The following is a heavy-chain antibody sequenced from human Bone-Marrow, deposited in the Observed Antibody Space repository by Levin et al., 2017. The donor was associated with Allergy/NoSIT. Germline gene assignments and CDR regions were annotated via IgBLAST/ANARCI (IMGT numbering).Heavy chain of an antibody. Sequence: SETLSLTCTVSGGSIRNFYWSWIRQPPGKRLEWIGYIYYSGSTNYNPSLQSRVTISVDTSKNQFSLKLTSVTAADTAVYYCARITHSDAGSSDYGPGYYFDFWGQGALVTVSS. CDR2: IYYSGST. D-gene: IGHD3-22*01. CDR1: GGSIRNFY. V-gene: IGHV4-59*01. CDR3: ARITHSDAGSSDYGPGYYFDF. J-gene: IGHJ4*02.